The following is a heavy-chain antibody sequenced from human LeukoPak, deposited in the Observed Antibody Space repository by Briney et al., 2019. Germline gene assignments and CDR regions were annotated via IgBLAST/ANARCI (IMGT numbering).Heavy chain of an antibody. CDR3: TRSPKMVRRVSFDY. CDR1: GFSLSTNEMR. Sequence: SGPALVKPTQTLTLTCTFSGFSLSTNEMRVNWIRQPPGKALEWLARVDWDDDKFYRTSLKTRLTISKDTSKNQVVLTMTNMDPGDTATYYCTRSPKMVRRVSFDYWGQGTLVTVSS. D-gene: IGHD3-10*01. V-gene: IGHV2-70*04. CDR2: VDWDDDK. J-gene: IGHJ4*02.